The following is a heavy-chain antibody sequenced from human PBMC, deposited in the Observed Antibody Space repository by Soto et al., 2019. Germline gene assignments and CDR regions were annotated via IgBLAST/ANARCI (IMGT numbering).Heavy chain of an antibody. V-gene: IGHV1-18*01. J-gene: IGHJ4*02. Sequence: QVQLVQSGAEVKKPGASVKVSCKASGYTFTNYAFTWGRQAPGQGLEGMGWISAYNGNTNNPQKLQGRVTMTTDTSTSTAYMELRSLRSDDTAVYYCARDLAAAGPFDCWGQGTLVTVSS. CDR2: ISAYNGNT. CDR3: ARDLAAAGPFDC. D-gene: IGHD6-13*01. CDR1: GYTFTNYA.